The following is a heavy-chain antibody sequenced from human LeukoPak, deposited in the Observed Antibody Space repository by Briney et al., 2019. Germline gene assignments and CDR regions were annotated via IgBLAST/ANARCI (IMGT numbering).Heavy chain of an antibody. Sequence: ASVKVSCKASGYTFTGYYLHWVRQAPGQGLEWMGWVNPNNDNTNYAQKFQGRVTMTRDTSTSTVYMELSRLTSDDTAVYYCARDPDRYFDWRGFDPWGQGTLVTVSS. CDR2: VNPNNDNT. J-gene: IGHJ5*02. V-gene: IGHV1-2*02. CDR3: ARDPDRYFDWRGFDP. D-gene: IGHD3-9*01. CDR1: GYTFTGYY.